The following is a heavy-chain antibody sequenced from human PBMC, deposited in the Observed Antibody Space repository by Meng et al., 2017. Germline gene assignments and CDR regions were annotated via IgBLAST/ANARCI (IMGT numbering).Heavy chain of an antibody. CDR1: GGSISSGGYY. CDR3: ARGLKSSTVTLELFDI. V-gene: IGHV4-31*03. CDR2: IYYGGST. D-gene: IGHD4-17*01. J-gene: IGHJ3*02. Sequence: SETLSLTCTVSGGSISSGGYYWSWIRQHPGKGLEWIGYIYYGGSTYYNPSLKSRVTISVDTSKNQFSLKLSSVTAADTAVYYCARGLKSSTVTLELFDIWGQGTMVTVSS.